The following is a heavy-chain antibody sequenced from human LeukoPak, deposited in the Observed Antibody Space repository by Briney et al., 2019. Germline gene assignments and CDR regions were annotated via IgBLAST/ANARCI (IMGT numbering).Heavy chain of an antibody. D-gene: IGHD3-10*01. CDR2: IYYSGST. CDR1: GGSISSSSYY. V-gene: IGHV4-39*07. J-gene: IGHJ6*02. Sequence: SETLSLTCTVSGGSISSSSYYWGWIRQPPGKGLEWIGSIYYSGSTYYNPSLKSRVTISVDTSKNQFSLKLSSVTAADTAVYYCARDRNFYGSGSYYFPYGMDVWGQGTTVTVSS. CDR3: ARDRNFYGSGSYYFPYGMDV.